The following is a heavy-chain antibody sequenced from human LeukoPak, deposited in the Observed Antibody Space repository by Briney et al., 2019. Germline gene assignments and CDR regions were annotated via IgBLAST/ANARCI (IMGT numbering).Heavy chain of an antibody. J-gene: IGHJ3*02. D-gene: IGHD6-25*01. CDR1: EFTFNNYA. CDR3: ALHGGSI. Sequence: GGSLRLSCAASEFTFNNYAMSWVRQAPGKGLEWVSTISGSGVSTYYADSVKGRFTMSRDNSKNTLYLQMNSLRAEDTAVYYCALHGGSIWGQGTMVTVSS. CDR2: ISGSGVST. V-gene: IGHV3-23*01.